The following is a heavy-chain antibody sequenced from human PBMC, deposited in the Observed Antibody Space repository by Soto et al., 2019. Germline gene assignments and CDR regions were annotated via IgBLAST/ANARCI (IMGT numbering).Heavy chain of an antibody. CDR3: EKKRSAVGWYYGMAV. D-gene: IGHD6-19*01. Sequence: GGSLRLPWAASGFTFSNYAMSWVRQAQGKGLEWVSAISGSGDNTYYADSVKGRFTISRDNSKNTMYLQMNSLRAEDTAVFYCEKKRSAVGWYYGMAVWGQGTTVTVSS. V-gene: IGHV3-23*01. J-gene: IGHJ6*02. CDR2: ISGSGDNT. CDR1: GFTFSNYA.